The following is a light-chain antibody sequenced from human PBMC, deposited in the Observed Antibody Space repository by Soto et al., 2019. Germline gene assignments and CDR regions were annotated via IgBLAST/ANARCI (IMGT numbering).Light chain of an antibody. CDR3: QQYDRWPVT. CDR1: QSVTTN. CDR2: DAS. J-gene: IGKJ4*01. V-gene: IGKV3-15*01. Sequence: EVVMTQSPATLSVSPGERVTFSCRASQSVTTNLAWYQHKPGQSPRLLISDASTGASGIPPRFSGSGSGTEFTLTIDRLQYADFAVYYCQQYDRWPVTFGGGTKV.